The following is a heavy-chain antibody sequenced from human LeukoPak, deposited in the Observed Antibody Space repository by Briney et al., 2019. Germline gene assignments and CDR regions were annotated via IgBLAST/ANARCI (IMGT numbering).Heavy chain of an antibody. Sequence: GGSLRLSCAASGFTFSSYSMNWVRQAPGKGLEWVSYIGSSSSSIYYADSVKGRFTISRDNAKYSLYLQMNSLRAEDTAVYYCARDESQRNYDFWSGYSTYYYYYMDVWGKGTTVTVSS. CDR3: ARDESQRNYDFWSGYSTYYYYYMDV. V-gene: IGHV3-48*01. CDR1: GFTFSSYS. J-gene: IGHJ6*03. D-gene: IGHD3-3*01. CDR2: IGSSSSSI.